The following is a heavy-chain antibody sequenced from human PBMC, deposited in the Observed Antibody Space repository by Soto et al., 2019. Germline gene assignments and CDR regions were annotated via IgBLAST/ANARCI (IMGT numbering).Heavy chain of an antibody. CDR1: ALTFSAAG. Sequence: QVQLVESGGGVVQPGRSLRLSCAASALTFSAAGMHWVRQAPGKGLEWVAFKANDGRSESYADSVKGRFTISRDNSQNRLYLQMNGLRAEDTAVYYCAKDKGRTAIDYWGQGTLVSVSS. CDR2: KANDGRSE. V-gene: IGHV3-30*18. J-gene: IGHJ4*02. CDR3: AKDKGRTAIDY.